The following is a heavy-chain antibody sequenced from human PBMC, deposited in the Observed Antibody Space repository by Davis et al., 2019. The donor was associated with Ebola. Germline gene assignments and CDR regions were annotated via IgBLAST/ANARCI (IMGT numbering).Heavy chain of an antibody. CDR3: ARDDTYYDFWSGYYSSYFDY. D-gene: IGHD3-3*01. CDR2: IKQDGSEQ. CDR1: GFTFSSYW. J-gene: IGHJ4*02. Sequence: GGSLRLSCAASGFTFSSYWMSWVRQAPGKGLEWVANIKQDGSEQYYVDAVKGRFTISRDNAKNSLSLQMNSLRAEDTAVYYCARDDTYYDFWSGYYSSYFDYWGQGTLVTVSS. V-gene: IGHV3-7*03.